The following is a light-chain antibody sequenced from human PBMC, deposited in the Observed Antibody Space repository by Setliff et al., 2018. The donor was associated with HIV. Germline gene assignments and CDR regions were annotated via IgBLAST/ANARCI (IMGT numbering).Light chain of an antibody. CDR1: SNDVGRYDL. Sequence: QSALTQPASVSGSPGQSIAISCTGTSNDVGRYDLVSWYQQHPGKAPKLMIYQASRRPSGVSNRFSGSKSGNTASLTISGLQAEDEADYYCCSNTGSNTYVFGTGTK. J-gene: IGLJ1*01. CDR2: QAS. V-gene: IGLV2-23*01. CDR3: CSNTGSNTYV.